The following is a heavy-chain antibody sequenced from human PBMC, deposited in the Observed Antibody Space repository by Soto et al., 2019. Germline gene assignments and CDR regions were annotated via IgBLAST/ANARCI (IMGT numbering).Heavy chain of an antibody. D-gene: IGHD2-15*01. CDR2: ISSDVVNY. V-gene: IGHV3-30-3*01. J-gene: IGHJ4*02. Sequence: QVQLVESGGGVVQPGRSLRLSCAASGFTFSSFAMHWVRQAPGKGLEWLAVISSDVVNYYYAESVKGRFTISRDNSKNTLYLQRNSLGKEDTAVYYWARGGAWTPEGLGYWGQGTLVTVSS. CDR1: GFTFSSFA. CDR3: ARGGAWTPEGLGY.